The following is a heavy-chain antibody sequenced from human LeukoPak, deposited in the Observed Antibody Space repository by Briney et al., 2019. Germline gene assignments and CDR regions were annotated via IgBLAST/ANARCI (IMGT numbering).Heavy chain of an antibody. CDR1: GFSFSSYS. CDR3: ARDDLRYCSSTSCLFDY. CDR2: IAYDGSKK. Sequence: PGRSLRLSWAAAGFSFSSYSMDWVRHARGDGLEWEAVIAYDGSKKYYADSVKGRFTISRHNSKSTLYLQMNSLRAEDTAVYYCARDDLRYCSSTSCLFDYWGQGTLVTVSS. V-gene: IGHV3-30-3*01. D-gene: IGHD2-2*01. J-gene: IGHJ4*02.